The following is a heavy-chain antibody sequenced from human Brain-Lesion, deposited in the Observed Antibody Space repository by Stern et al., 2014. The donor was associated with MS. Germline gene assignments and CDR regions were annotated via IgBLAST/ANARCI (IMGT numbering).Heavy chain of an antibody. V-gene: IGHV4-61*02. Sequence: QVQLQESGPGLVKPSQTLSLSCTVSGGSISSGGYYWSWIRQPAGKGLEWIGRIFNSGSTSYNPSLKSRVTISIDTSKTHFSLRLNSMTAADTAVYYCARGRVVPGFQYYATDVWGQGTTVIVSS. CDR1: GGSISSGGYY. CDR2: IFNSGST. CDR3: ARGRVVPGFQYYATDV. J-gene: IGHJ6*02. D-gene: IGHD2-2*01.